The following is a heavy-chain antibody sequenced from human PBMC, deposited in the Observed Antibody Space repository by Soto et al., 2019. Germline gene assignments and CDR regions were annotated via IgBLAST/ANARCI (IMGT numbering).Heavy chain of an antibody. V-gene: IGHV1-69*12. J-gene: IGHJ5*02. CDR1: RGTFSSYA. CDR3: ARRDSSGYYQNWFDP. D-gene: IGHD3-22*01. CDR2: IIPIFGTA. Sequence: QVQLVQSGAEVKKPGSSVKVSCKTSRGTFSSYAISWVRQAPGQGLEWMGGIIPIFGTANYAQKFQGRVTITADESTSTAYMELSSLRSEDTVVYCCARRDSSGYYQNWFDPWGQGTLVTVSS.